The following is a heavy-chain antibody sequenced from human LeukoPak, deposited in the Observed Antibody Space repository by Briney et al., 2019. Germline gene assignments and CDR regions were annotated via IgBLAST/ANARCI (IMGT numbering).Heavy chain of an antibody. CDR3: ARDNILAGDTNWFDP. V-gene: IGHV4-30-4*01. CDR2: IYYSGST. D-gene: IGHD3-9*01. J-gene: IGHJ5*02. CDR1: GGSISSGDYY. Sequence: PSETLSLTCTVSGGSISSGDYYWSWIRQPPGKGLEWIGYIYYSGSTYYNPSLKSRVAISVDTYKNQFSLKLISAAAADTAVYYCARDNILAGDTNWFDPWGQGTLVTVS.